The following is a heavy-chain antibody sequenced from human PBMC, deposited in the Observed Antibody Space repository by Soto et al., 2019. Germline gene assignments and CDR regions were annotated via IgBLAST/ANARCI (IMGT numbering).Heavy chain of an antibody. CDR2: ITTSADIT. D-gene: IGHD3-3*01. CDR3: TKGDSSGFFDPSRGYPTPDH. J-gene: IGHJ5*02. Sequence: EVQLFESGGGLVEPGKSLRLSCAASGFIFKDFAMSWVRQVPGKGLEWVATITTSADITYSADSARGRFTISRDNFANTLFLQMNSLRGDDTATYYCTKGDSSGFFDPSRGYPTPDHWGQGTLVTVSS. V-gene: IGHV3-23*01. CDR1: GFIFKDFA.